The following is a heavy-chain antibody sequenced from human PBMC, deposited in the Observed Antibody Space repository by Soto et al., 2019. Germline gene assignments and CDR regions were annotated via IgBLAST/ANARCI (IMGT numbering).Heavy chain of an antibody. CDR3: ARRGRTHRDSSEVGNWFDP. D-gene: IGHD6-13*01. V-gene: IGHV4-34*01. J-gene: IGHJ5*02. CDR1: GGSFSGYY. Sequence: SETLSLTCSVYGGSFSGYYWSWIRQPPGKGLEWIGEINHSGSTNYNPSLKSRVTISVDTSKNQFSLKLSSVTAADTAVYYCARRGRTHRDSSEVGNWFDPWGQGTLVTVSS. CDR2: INHSGST.